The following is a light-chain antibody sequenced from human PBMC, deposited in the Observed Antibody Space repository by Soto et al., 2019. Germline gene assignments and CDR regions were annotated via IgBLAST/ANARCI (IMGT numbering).Light chain of an antibody. CDR3: MQGLQTLPT. Sequence: DIVMTQSPLSLPVTPGEPASISCRSSQSLLHSDGYNYLDWYLQKPGQSPRLLIYLTSKRASGVQDGFSGRGSATDFILKISRVEAEDVGVYYCMQGLQTLPTFGPGTKVHIK. V-gene: IGKV2-28*01. CDR1: QSLLHSDGYNY. J-gene: IGKJ3*01. CDR2: LTS.